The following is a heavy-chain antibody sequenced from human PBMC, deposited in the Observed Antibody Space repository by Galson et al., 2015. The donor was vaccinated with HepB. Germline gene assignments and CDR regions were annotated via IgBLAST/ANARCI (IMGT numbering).Heavy chain of an antibody. D-gene: IGHD6-13*01. CDR1: GYTFTDYY. V-gene: IGHV1-2*02. Sequence: SVKVSCKASGYTFTDYYTHWVRQAPGQGLEWMGWINPNSSVTNYAQKFQGRITVTRDTSISTAYMELSSLRSDDTAVYYCVRDAVAATEDLDYWGQGTLVTVSS. CDR2: INPNSSVT. CDR3: VRDAVAATEDLDY. J-gene: IGHJ4*02.